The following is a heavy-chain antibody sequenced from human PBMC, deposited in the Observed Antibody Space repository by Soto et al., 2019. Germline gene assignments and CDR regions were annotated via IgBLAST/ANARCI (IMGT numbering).Heavy chain of an antibody. D-gene: IGHD3-16*01. CDR1: GFTFSSYG. Sequence: QVQLVDSGGGVVQPGRSLRLSCAASGFTFSSYGMHWVRQAPGKGLEWVAVISYDGSNEYYVDPVKGRFTISRDNSKNPLYLQMNSLRAEATAVYYCARDLIHAFAYYAMDVWGQGTTVTVSS. CDR3: ARDLIHAFAYYAMDV. V-gene: IGHV3-30*03. CDR2: ISYDGSNE. J-gene: IGHJ6*02.